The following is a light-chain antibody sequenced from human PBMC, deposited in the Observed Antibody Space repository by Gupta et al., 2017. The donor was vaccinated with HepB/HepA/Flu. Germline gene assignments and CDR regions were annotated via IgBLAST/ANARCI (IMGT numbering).Light chain of an antibody. CDR1: SSDFTDYNY. CDR3: CSYAGIIHRV. V-gene: IGLV2-11*01. J-gene: IGLJ1*01. Sequence: QSALTQPRSVSGSPGQSVTISCTGTSSDFTDYNYVSWYQQHPGKAPKLMIYDVNKRPSGVPDRFSGSKSGNTASLIISGLQAEDEADYYCCSYAGIIHRVFGTRTTVTVL. CDR2: DVN.